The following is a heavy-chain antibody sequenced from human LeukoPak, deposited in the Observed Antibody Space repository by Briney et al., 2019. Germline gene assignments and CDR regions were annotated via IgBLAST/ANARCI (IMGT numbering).Heavy chain of an antibody. CDR3: ARKYLYGSGKPHFDY. CDR2: MNLNSGNT. Sequence: ASVKVSCKASGYTFTSYDINWVRQATGQGLEWIGWMNLNSGNTGYAQKFQGRVTMTRNTSISTAYMELSSLRSDDTAVYYCARKYLYGSGKPHFDYRGQGTLVTVSS. D-gene: IGHD3-10*01. CDR1: GYTFTSYD. J-gene: IGHJ4*02. V-gene: IGHV1-8*01.